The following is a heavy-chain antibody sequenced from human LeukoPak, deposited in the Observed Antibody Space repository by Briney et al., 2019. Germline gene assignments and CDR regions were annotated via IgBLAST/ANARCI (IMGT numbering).Heavy chain of an antibody. V-gene: IGHV4-39*01. Sequence: SETLSLTCTVSGGSISSSGHYWGWIRQPPGKGLEWIGNIYFSGNTYYNPSLKSRVTIAVDTSKNQFSLKLTSLTAADTAVYYCARVVLTYYYYYMDVWGKGTTVSVSS. CDR3: ARVVLTYYYYYMDV. D-gene: IGHD3-9*01. CDR2: IYFSGNT. J-gene: IGHJ6*03. CDR1: GGSISSSGHY.